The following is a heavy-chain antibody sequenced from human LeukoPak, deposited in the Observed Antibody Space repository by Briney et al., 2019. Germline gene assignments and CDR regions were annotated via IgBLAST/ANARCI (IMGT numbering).Heavy chain of an antibody. D-gene: IGHD3-22*01. CDR3: AREPYYYDSSGYHQGYFDY. CDR2: IYYSGST. Sequence: PSETLSLTCTVSGGSISSYYWSWIRQPPGKGLEWIGYIYYSGSTNYNPSLKSRVTISVDTSKNQFSLKLSSVTAADTAVYYCAREPYYYDSSGYHQGYFDYWGQGTLATVSS. V-gene: IGHV4-59*01. J-gene: IGHJ4*02. CDR1: GGSISSYY.